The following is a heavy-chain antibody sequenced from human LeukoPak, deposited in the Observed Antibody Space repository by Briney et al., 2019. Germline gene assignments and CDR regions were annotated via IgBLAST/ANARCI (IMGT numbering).Heavy chain of an antibody. D-gene: IGHD3-10*01. Sequence: SETLSLTCTVSGGSISSSNYYWGWIRQPPGKGLEWIGSIYYSGSAYYNPSLKSRVTISVDTSKNQFSLKLSSVTAADTAVYYCARAVGSGSFQTYYYYMDVWGKGTTVTISS. CDR3: ARAVGSGSFQTYYYYMDV. V-gene: IGHV4-39*07. J-gene: IGHJ6*03. CDR2: IYYSGSA. CDR1: GGSISSSNYY.